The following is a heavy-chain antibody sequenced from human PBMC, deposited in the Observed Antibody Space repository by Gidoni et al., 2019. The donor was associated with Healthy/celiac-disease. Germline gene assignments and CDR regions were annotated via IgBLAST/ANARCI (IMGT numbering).Heavy chain of an antibody. CDR2: IYHSGST. Sequence: QVQLQESGPGLVKPSETLSLTCDVSGYSISSGYYWGWIRQPPGKWLEWMGSIYHSGSTYYNPSLKSRVTISVDTAKNQFSLKLSSVTAADTAVYYCARQKREIDYWGQGTLVTVSS. CDR1: GYSISSGYY. D-gene: IGHD1-26*01. V-gene: IGHV4-38-2*01. CDR3: ARQKREIDY. J-gene: IGHJ4*02.